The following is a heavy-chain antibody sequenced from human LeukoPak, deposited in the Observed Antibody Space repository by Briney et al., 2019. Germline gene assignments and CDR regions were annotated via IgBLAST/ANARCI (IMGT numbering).Heavy chain of an antibody. V-gene: IGHV4-30-2*01. CDR1: GGSISSGGYS. D-gene: IGHD3-9*01. J-gene: IGHJ4*02. Sequence: SQTLSLTCAVSGGSISSGGYSWSWIRQPPGKGLEWIGYNYHSGSTYYNPSLKSRVTISVDRSKNQFSLKLSSVTAADTAVYYCARGGDDILTGYLFDYWGQGTLVTVSS. CDR2: NYHSGST. CDR3: ARGGDDILTGYLFDY.